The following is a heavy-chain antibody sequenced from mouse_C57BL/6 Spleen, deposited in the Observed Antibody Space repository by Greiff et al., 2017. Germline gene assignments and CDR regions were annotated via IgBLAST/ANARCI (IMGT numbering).Heavy chain of an antibody. Sequence: QVQLQQPGAELVKPGASVKLSCKASGYTFTSYWMQWVKQRPGQGLEWIGEIDPSDSYTNYNQKFKGKATLTVDTSSSTAYMQLSSLTSEDSAVYYCARGGNYGGMDDWGQGTSVTVSS. CDR2: IDPSDSYT. CDR1: GYTFTSYW. V-gene: IGHV1-50*01. J-gene: IGHJ4*01. D-gene: IGHD2-1*01. CDR3: ARGGNYGGMDD.